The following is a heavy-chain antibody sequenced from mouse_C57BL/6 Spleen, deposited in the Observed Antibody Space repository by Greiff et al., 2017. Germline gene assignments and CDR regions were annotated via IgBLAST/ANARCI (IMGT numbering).Heavy chain of an antibody. CDR3: ARSQAVPWGDY. D-gene: IGHD3-2*02. CDR1: GFSLSTFGMG. Sequence: QVTLKVSGPGILQPSQTLSLTCSFSGFSLSTFGMGVGWLRPPSGKGLEWLANIWWDDDTNYDPAPMSRLTISKDTSKNQVFHKLANVDTADTATYYCARSQAVPWGDYWGQGTSVTVSS. CDR2: IWWDDDT. V-gene: IGHV8-8*01. J-gene: IGHJ4*01.